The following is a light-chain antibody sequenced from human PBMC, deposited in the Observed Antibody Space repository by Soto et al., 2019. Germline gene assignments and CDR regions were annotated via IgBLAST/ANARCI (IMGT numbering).Light chain of an antibody. J-gene: IGLJ3*02. CDR1: SSDVGGYNY. Sequence: QSALTQPRSVSGSPGQTVTISCTGTSSDVGGYNYVSWYQQHPGKAPKVLIYEVTKRPSGVPDRFSGSKSGNTASLTISGLRAEDEADYYCCSYAGSYDWVFGGGTKLTVL. V-gene: IGLV2-11*01. CDR3: CSYAGSYDWV. CDR2: EVT.